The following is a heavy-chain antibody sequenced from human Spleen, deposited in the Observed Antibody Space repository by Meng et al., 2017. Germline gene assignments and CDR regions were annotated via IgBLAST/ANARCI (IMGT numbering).Heavy chain of an antibody. V-gene: IGHV4-34*01. CDR1: GGSFRAYC. CDR3: ARGPTTMAHDFDY. J-gene: IGHJ4*02. Sequence: WVAVCLKRSETQFLTCVVPGGSFRAYCWSWIRQPSGKGLEGIGEFNHSGSTTYTPSLESRATISVDTSQNNLSLKLSSVTAADSAVYYCARGPTTMAHDFDYWGQGTLVTVSS. CDR2: FNHSGST. D-gene: IGHD4-11*01.